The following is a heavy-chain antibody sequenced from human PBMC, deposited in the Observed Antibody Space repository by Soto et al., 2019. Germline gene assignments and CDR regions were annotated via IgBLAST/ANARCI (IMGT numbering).Heavy chain of an antibody. D-gene: IGHD6-13*01. J-gene: IGHJ4*02. V-gene: IGHV4-30-4*01. CDR2: IYYSGST. Sequence: QVQLQESGPGLVKPSQTLSLTCTVSGGSISSGDYYWSWIRQPPGKGLEWIGSIYYSGSTYYNPSLKXRXTXSXXTSKNQFSRKLNSVTAADTAVYYCASRHSSPYFDYWGQGTLVTVSS. CDR3: ASRHSSPYFDY. CDR1: GGSISSGDYY.